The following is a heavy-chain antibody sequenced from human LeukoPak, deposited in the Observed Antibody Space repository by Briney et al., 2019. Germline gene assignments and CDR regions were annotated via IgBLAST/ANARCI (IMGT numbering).Heavy chain of an antibody. CDR2: VSYSGSS. CDR3: ARLQGRGDNYLDY. Sequence: PSATLSLTCTVSGGSISNYYWSWIPQPLGKRREWIGYVSYSGSSSSNPSLESRVTISVDMSKDQFSLRLSSVTAPDTAVYYCARLQGRGDNYLDYWGQGTLVTVSS. J-gene: IGHJ4*02. CDR1: GGSISNYY. V-gene: IGHV4-59*08. D-gene: IGHD7-27*01.